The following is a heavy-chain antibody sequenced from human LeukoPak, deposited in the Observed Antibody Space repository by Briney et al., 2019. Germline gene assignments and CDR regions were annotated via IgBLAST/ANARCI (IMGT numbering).Heavy chain of an antibody. D-gene: IGHD1-7*01. CDR3: ARDNVDWNYYEWFDP. CDR2: IYHSGST. CDR1: GGSISSGGYY. Sequence: SETLSLTCTVSGGSISSGGYYWSWIRQPPGEGLEWIGYIYHSGSTYYNPSLKSRVTISVDTSKNQFSLKLSSVTAADTAVYYCARDNVDWNYYEWFDPWGQGTLVTVSS. J-gene: IGHJ5*02. V-gene: IGHV4-30-2*01.